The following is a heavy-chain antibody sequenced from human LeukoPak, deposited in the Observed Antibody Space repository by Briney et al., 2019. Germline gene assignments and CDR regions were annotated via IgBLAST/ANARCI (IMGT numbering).Heavy chain of an antibody. CDR3: ARGGSYYSGRIQIQIDY. CDR1: GGTFSSYA. D-gene: IGHD1-26*01. CDR2: IIPIFGTA. V-gene: IGHV1-69*05. Sequence: SVKVSCKASGGTFSSYAISWVRQALGQGLEWMGGIIPIFGTANYAQKFQGRVTITTDESTSTAYMELRSLRSDDTAVYYCARGGSYYSGRIQIQIDYWGQGTLVTVSS. J-gene: IGHJ4*02.